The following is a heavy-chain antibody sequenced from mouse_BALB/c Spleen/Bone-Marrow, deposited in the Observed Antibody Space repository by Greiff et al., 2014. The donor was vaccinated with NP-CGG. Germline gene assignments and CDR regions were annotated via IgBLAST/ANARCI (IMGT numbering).Heavy chain of an antibody. V-gene: IGHV2-9*02. D-gene: IGHD1-2*01. Sequence: VHLVESGPGLVAPSQSLSITCTVSGFSLTSYGVHWVRQPPGKGLEWLGVIWAGGSTNYNSTLMSRLTIGKDNSKSQVFLKMNSLQTDDTAMYYCARYYYGFLDYWGQGTTLTVSS. CDR2: IWAGGST. CDR3: ARYYYGFLDY. J-gene: IGHJ2*01. CDR1: GFSLTSYG.